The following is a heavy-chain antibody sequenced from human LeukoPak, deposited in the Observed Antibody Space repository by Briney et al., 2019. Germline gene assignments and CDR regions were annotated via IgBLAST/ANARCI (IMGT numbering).Heavy chain of an antibody. CDR2: IYWDDDK. V-gene: IGHV2-5*02. J-gene: IGHJ5*02. Sequence: SGPTLVKPTQTLTLTCTFSGFSLSTSGVGVGWIRQPPGKALEWLALIYWDDDKRYSPSLKSRLTITKDTFKNQVVLTMTNMDPVDTATYYCAHRRVTMVRGVIITSWFDPWGQGTLVTVSS. D-gene: IGHD3-10*01. CDR1: GFSLSTSGVG. CDR3: AHRRVTMVRGVIITSWFDP.